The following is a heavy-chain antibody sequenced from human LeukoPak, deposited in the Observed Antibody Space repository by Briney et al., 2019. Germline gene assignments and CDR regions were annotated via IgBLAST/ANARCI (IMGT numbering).Heavy chain of an antibody. CDR3: AREGYSSGWFRL. CDR2: ILTAGTT. V-gene: IGHV3-53*01. Sequence: PGGSLRLSCAASEFFVSNYYMSWVRQAPGKGREWVSVILTAGTTYYGDSVKGRFTISRDDSKNMVYLQMNSLRAEDTAVYFCAREGYSSGWFRLWGQGTLVTVSS. CDR1: EFFVSNYY. D-gene: IGHD6-19*01. J-gene: IGHJ4*02.